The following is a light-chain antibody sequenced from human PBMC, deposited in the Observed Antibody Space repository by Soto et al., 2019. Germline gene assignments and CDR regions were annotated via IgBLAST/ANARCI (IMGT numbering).Light chain of an antibody. CDR1: QSVSSSY. V-gene: IGKV3-20*01. CDR2: GAS. J-gene: IGKJ4*01. Sequence: IVLTQSPGTLSLSPGERATLSCRASQSVSSSYLAWYQQKPGQAPRLLIYGASSRATGIPDRFSGSGSGTDFALTISRLEPEDFAVYYCQQYGSSSLTCGVGTKVEIK. CDR3: QQYGSSSLT.